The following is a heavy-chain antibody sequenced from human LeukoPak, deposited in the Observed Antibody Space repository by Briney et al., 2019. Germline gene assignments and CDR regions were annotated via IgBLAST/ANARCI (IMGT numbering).Heavy chain of an antibody. Sequence: PGGSLRLSCAASGFTFSSYEMNWVRQAPGKGLEWVSYISSSGSTIYYADSVKGRFTISRDNAKNSLYLQMNSLRAEDTAVYYCARAGGYTYGPRRLNWFDPWGQGTLVIVSS. CDR1: GFTFSSYE. D-gene: IGHD5-18*01. J-gene: IGHJ5*02. V-gene: IGHV3-48*03. CDR2: ISSSGSTI. CDR3: ARAGGYTYGPRRLNWFDP.